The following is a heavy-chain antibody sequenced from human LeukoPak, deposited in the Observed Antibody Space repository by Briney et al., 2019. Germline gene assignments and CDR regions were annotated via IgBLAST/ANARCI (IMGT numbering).Heavy chain of an antibody. CDR3: ARQNIVVIDGFDY. D-gene: IGHD2/OR15-2a*01. CDR1: GGSFSGYY. V-gene: IGHV4-34*01. Sequence: SETLSLTCAVYGGSFSGYYWSWIRQPPGKGLEWIGEINHSGSTNYNPSLKSRVTISVDTSKNQFSLKLSSVTAADTAVYYCARQNIVVIDGFDYWGQGTLVTVSS. J-gene: IGHJ4*02. CDR2: INHSGST.